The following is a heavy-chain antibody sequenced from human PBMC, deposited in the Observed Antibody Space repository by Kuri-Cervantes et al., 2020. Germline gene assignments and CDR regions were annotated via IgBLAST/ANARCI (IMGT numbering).Heavy chain of an antibody. J-gene: IGHJ4*02. CDR1: GFTFSNYW. CDR2: INVDGSST. D-gene: IGHD6-6*01. Sequence: GGSLRLSCAASGFTFSNYWMHWVRQPPGKGLVWVSRINVDGSSTSYADSVKGRFTISRDNAKNSLYLQMNSLRTEDTALYYCAKDFGYFSSQFRDWGQGTLVTVSS. CDR3: AKDFGYFSSQFRD. V-gene: IGHV3-74*01.